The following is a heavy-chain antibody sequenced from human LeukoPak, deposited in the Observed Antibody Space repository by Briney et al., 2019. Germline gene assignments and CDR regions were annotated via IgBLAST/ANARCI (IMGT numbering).Heavy chain of an antibody. Sequence: GGSLRLSCAASGFTFSRYSMNWVRQAPGKGLEWVSYITSGSDSISYADSVKGRFTISRDNAKNSLYLQMNSLGAEDTAVYYCARDKDWAFDYWGQGTLVTVSS. V-gene: IGHV3-48*01. D-gene: IGHD3-9*01. J-gene: IGHJ4*02. CDR2: ITSGSDSI. CDR1: GFTFSRYS. CDR3: ARDKDWAFDY.